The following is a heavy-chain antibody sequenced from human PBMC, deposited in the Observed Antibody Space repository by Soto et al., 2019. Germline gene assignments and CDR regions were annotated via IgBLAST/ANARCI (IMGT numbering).Heavy chain of an antibody. CDR2: INSDGSSV. CDR1: RFTFSSYW. Sequence: EVQLVESGGGLVQPGGSLRLSCVASRFTFSSYWMHWVRQAPGKGLVWVSRINSDGSSVGYADFVKGRFTIARDNAKNTLNLQMNGLRTEDTAVYYCARGPFYSSSWLDYWGLGTLVTVSS. V-gene: IGHV3-74*01. D-gene: IGHD6-13*01. CDR3: ARGPFYSSSWLDY. J-gene: IGHJ4*02.